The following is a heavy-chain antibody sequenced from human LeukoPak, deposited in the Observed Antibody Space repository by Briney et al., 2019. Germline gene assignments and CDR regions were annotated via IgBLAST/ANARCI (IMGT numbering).Heavy chain of an antibody. CDR1: GFTFNNHA. J-gene: IGHJ4*02. D-gene: IGHD3-16*01. CDR2: IGSGADL. Sequence: GGSLRLSCAASGFTFNNHAMSWVRQAPGKGPEWVATIGSGADLFYAESVKGRFTISRDDPRNTLWLQMNSLRAEDTDLYYCAKDWTPHNRVYDCLDSWGQGTQVTVSS. V-gene: IGHV3-23*01. CDR3: AKDWTPHNRVYDCLDS.